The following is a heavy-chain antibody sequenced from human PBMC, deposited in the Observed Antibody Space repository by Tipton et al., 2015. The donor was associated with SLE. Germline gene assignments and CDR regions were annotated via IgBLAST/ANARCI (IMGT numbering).Heavy chain of an antibody. Sequence: TLSLTCTVSGGSISRHYWSWIRQSPGKGLEWIGYIHYSGTTRYNPSLESRVTISVDNSKNQFSLKLSSVTAADTAVYYCARDPHGDDAFDIWGQGTMVTVSS. CDR1: GGSISRHY. V-gene: IGHV4-59*11. J-gene: IGHJ3*02. CDR2: IHYSGTT. CDR3: ARDPHGDDAFDI.